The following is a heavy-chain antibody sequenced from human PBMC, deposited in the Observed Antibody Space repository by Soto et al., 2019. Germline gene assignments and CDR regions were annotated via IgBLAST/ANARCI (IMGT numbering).Heavy chain of an antibody. Sequence: GGSLRLSCAASGFTFSNAWMNWVRQAPGKGLEWVGRIKSKTDGGTTDYAAPVKGRFTISRDDSKNTLYLQMNSLKTEDTAVYYCTTYSRLWGPRRNRPYDSSGPWGQGTLVTVS. CDR2: IKSKTDGGTT. CDR1: GFTFSNAW. D-gene: IGHD3-22*01. V-gene: IGHV3-15*07. J-gene: IGHJ5*02. CDR3: TTYSRLWGPRRNRPYDSSGP.